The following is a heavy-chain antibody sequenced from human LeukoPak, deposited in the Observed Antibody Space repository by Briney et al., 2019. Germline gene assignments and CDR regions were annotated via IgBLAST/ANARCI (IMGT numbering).Heavy chain of an antibody. V-gene: IGHV1-58*02. Sequence: ASVKVSCKASGYTFTSYTMQWVRQARGQRLEWIGCNVVGSGNTNYAQKFQERVTIPGDLSTSTAYMELSSPRSEDTAVYYCAADSIIFTMWLCAFDMWGQGTMVTVSS. D-gene: IGHD3-10*02. CDR2: NVVGSGNT. CDR3: AADSIIFTMWLCAFDM. J-gene: IGHJ3*02. CDR1: GYTFTSYT.